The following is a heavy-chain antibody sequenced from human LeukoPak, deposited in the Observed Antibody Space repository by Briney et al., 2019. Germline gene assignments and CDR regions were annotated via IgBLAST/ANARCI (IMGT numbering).Heavy chain of an antibody. Sequence: GGSLRLSCAASGFTFSSYEMNWARQAPGKGLEWVSYISSSGSTIYYADSVKGRFTISRDNAKNSLYLQMNSLRAEDTAVYYCARDPRSGGFDYWGQGTLVTVSS. CDR2: ISSSGSTI. CDR3: ARDPRSGGFDY. J-gene: IGHJ4*02. CDR1: GFTFSSYE. V-gene: IGHV3-48*03. D-gene: IGHD1-26*01.